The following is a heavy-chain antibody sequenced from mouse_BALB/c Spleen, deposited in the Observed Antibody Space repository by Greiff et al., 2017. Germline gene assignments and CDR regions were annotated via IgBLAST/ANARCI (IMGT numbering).Heavy chain of an antibody. CDR3: ARSGARELQVYGYGAMDY. J-gene: IGHJ4*01. D-gene: IGHD1-2*01. V-gene: IGHV1-54*01. Sequence: QVQLQQSGAELVRPGTSVKVSCKASGYAFTNYLIEWVKQRPGQGLEWIGVINPGSGGTNYNKKFKGKATLTADKSSSTAYMQLSSLTSDDSAVYFCARSGARELQVYGYGAMDYWGQGTSVTVSS. CDR1: GYAFTNYL. CDR2: INPGSGGT.